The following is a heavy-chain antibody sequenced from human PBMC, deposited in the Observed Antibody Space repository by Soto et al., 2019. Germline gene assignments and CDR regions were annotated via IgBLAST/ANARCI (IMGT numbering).Heavy chain of an antibody. J-gene: IGHJ4*02. CDR2: IHSGGTT. V-gene: IGHV4-30-4*01. CDR1: GASISNGYYS. D-gene: IGHD1-26*01. Sequence: QVQLQEPGPRLVEPSHTLSLTCTVSGASISNGYYSWSWIRQSPGTGLEWIGHIHSGGTTYSNPSLKSRLTISVDMSKNQFSLKLSSLTAAATAVYYCTRGPSGDKVDYGGQGTLVTVSS. CDR3: TRGPSGDKVDY.